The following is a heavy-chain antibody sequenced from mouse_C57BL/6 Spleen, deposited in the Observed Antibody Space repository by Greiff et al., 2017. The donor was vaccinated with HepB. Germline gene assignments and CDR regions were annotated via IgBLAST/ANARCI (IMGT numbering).Heavy chain of an antibody. Sequence: VQLQQSGTVLARPGASVKMSCKTSGYTFTSYWMHWVKQRPGQGLEWIGAIYPGNSDTSYNQKFKGKAKLTAVTSASTAYMELSSLTNEDSAVYYCTRSYDYLYYFDYWGQGTTLTVSS. CDR2: IYPGNSDT. CDR1: GYTFTSYW. CDR3: TRSYDYLYYFDY. V-gene: IGHV1-5*01. D-gene: IGHD2-4*01. J-gene: IGHJ2*01.